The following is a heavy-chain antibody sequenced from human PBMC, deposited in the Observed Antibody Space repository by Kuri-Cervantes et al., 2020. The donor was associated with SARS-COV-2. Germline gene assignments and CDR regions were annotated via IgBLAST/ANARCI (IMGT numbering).Heavy chain of an antibody. Sequence: GGSLRLSCAASGFTFSSYAMSWVRQAPGKGLEWVSAISGSGGSTYYADSVKGRFTISRDNSKNTLYLQMNSLRAEDTAVYYCAKDFYAAVAGTAFNYWGQGTLVTVSS. CDR3: AKDFYAAVAGTAFNY. CDR2: ISGSGGST. V-gene: IGHV3-23*01. J-gene: IGHJ4*02. CDR1: GFTFSSYA. D-gene: IGHD6-19*01.